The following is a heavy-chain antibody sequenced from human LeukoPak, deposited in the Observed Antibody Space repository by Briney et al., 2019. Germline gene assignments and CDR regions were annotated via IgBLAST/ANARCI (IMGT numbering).Heavy chain of an antibody. CDR3: ARNMFLRYYHYYMDV. D-gene: IGHD3-10*02. V-gene: IGHV3-53*01. CDR2: FYSGGST. J-gene: IGHJ6*03. Sequence: GGSLRLSCAASGFTFSTYGVYWVRQAPGKGLEWVSAFYSGGSTYYADSVKGRFTISRDNSKNTLYLQMNSLRAEDTAVYYCARNMFLRYYHYYMDVWGKGTTITVSS. CDR1: GFTFSTYG.